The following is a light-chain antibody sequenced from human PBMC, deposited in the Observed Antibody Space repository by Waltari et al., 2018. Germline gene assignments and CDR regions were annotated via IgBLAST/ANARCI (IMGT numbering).Light chain of an antibody. CDR1: GGAIATSAF. V-gene: IGLV2-14*03. Sequence: QSALTQLASVSGSPGQSITISRTGIGGAIATSAFVSEYQHHPDRAPQVIIYDVTNRPSGISARFSASKSADTASLTISGLQTEDEGDYYCASQTPDGVVLFGGGTRVTVL. CDR3: ASQTPDGVVL. J-gene: IGLJ3*02. CDR2: DVT.